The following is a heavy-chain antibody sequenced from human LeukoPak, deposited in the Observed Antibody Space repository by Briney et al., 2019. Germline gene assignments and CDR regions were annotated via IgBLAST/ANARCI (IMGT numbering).Heavy chain of an antibody. Sequence: SETLSLTCAVSGGPISWYYWSWIRQPAGKGLEWIGRIYTSGSTNYNSSLESRVTMSVDTSKNQFSLKLSSVTAADTAVYYCGRGNTGKGAFDIWGRGTMVTVSS. J-gene: IGHJ3*02. CDR3: GRGNTGKGAFDI. D-gene: IGHD3-16*01. V-gene: IGHV4-4*07. CDR1: GGPISWYY. CDR2: IYTSGST.